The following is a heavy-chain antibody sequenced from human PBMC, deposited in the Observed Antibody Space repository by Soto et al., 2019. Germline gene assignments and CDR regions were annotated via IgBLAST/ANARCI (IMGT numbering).Heavy chain of an antibody. CDR1: GFTLRNYA. Sequence: GSLRLSCEASGFTLRNYAMTWIRQAPGKGLEWVSLISANDVGTYYAESVKTRFTISTDQSRNTVYLQMDSLRADDTAIYYCAKAKNDYNWDNRPPFDYWGQGTLVTV. J-gene: IGHJ4*02. D-gene: IGHD1-20*01. V-gene: IGHV3-23*01. CDR3: AKAKNDYNWDNRPPFDY. CDR2: ISANDVGT.